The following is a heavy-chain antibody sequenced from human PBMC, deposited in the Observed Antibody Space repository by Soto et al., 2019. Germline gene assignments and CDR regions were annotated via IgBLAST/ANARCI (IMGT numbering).Heavy chain of an antibody. Sequence: GGSLRLSCAASGFTFSESAMHWVRQASGKGLEWVGRIRNKDNNYATAYTASVKGRFTISRDDSKKTAYLQMNSLESEDTAVYYCSRYYSDCFLNWGRGTLFTVSS. V-gene: IGHV3-73*01. CDR1: GFTFSESA. D-gene: IGHD3-9*01. J-gene: IGHJ4*02. CDR3: SRYYSDCFLN. CDR2: IRNKDNNYAT.